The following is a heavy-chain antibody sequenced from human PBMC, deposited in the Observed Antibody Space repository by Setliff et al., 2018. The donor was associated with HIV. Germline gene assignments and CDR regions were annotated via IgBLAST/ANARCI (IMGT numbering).Heavy chain of an antibody. CDR2: IYYSGST. V-gene: IGHV4-59*01. Sequence: PGEGLEWIGYIYYSGSTNYNPSLKSRVTISVDTSKNQFSLKLSSVTAADTAVYYCARGGAFDIWGQGTMVTVSS. J-gene: IGHJ3*02. CDR3: ARGGAFDI. D-gene: IGHD3-16*01.